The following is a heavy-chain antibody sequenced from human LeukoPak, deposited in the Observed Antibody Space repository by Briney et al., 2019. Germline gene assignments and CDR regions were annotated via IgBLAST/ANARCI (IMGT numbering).Heavy chain of an antibody. D-gene: IGHD3-3*01. CDR2: MSYDGSNK. V-gene: IGHV3-30*04. Sequence: GRSLRLSCAASGFTFSSYAMHWVRQAPGKGLEWVAVMSYDGSNKYYADSVKGRFTISRDNSKNTLYLQMNSLRAEDTAVYYCARGGDFWSGYSRGYYMDVWGKGTTVTVSS. CDR1: GFTFSSYA. J-gene: IGHJ6*03. CDR3: ARGGDFWSGYSRGYYMDV.